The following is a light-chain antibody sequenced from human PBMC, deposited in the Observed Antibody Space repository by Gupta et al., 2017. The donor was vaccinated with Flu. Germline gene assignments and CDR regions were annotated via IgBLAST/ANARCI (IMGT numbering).Light chain of an antibody. J-gene: IGKJ1*01. CDR2: AAS. Sequence: DIQMTQSPSSLSASVGDRVTITCRASQSISSYLNWYQQKPGKAPKLLIYAASSWQSGVPSRFSGSGSGTDFTLTISRRQPEDFATYYCQQRDSTPGTFGQGTKVEIK. V-gene: IGKV1-39*01. CDR1: QSISSY. CDR3: QQRDSTPGT.